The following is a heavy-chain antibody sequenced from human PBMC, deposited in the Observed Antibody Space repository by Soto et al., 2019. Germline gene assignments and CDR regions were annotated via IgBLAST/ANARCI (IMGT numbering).Heavy chain of an antibody. Sequence: QAQLVESGGGVVQPGRSLRLSCAASGFTFNNYAMHWVRQAPGKGLEWVAVISYDGSNKYYADSVKGRFTISRDNSKNMLYLQMNSLRAEDSALFYCARGYEFWSGHYDCIMDVWGQGTTVTVSS. D-gene: IGHD3-3*01. J-gene: IGHJ6*02. CDR2: ISYDGSNK. CDR3: ARGYEFWSGHYDCIMDV. CDR1: GFTFNNYA. V-gene: IGHV3-30*04.